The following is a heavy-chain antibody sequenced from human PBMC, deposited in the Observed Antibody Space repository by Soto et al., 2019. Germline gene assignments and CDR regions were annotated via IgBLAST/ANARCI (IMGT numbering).Heavy chain of an antibody. CDR1: GFMFSSYV. V-gene: IGHV3-23*01. Sequence: EVQLLESGGGLVQPGGSLRLSCAASGFMFSSYVMSWVRQAPGKGLEWVSGVSGSGSRTYYADSVKGRFSISRDNSRNTLYLQLNSLRAEDTAVYYCAVLTTVTDADYWGQGTLVTVPS. D-gene: IGHD4-17*01. CDR3: AVLTTVTDADY. CDR2: VSGSGSRT. J-gene: IGHJ4*02.